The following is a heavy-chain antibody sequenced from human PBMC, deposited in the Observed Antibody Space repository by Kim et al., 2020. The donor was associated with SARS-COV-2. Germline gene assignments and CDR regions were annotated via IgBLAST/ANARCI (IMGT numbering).Heavy chain of an antibody. CDR3: TTDPTPRNIVVVPAAISLGTDVMGSSTYDY. J-gene: IGHJ4*02. D-gene: IGHD2-2*01. Sequence: GGSLRLSCAASGFTFSNAWMSWVRQAPGKGLEWVGRIKSKTDGGTTDYAAPVKGRFTISRDDSKNPLYLQMNSLKTEDTAVYYCTTDPTPRNIVVVPAAISLGTDVMGSSTYDYWGQGTLVTVSS. CDR2: IKSKTDGGTT. CDR1: GFTFSNAW. V-gene: IGHV3-15*01.